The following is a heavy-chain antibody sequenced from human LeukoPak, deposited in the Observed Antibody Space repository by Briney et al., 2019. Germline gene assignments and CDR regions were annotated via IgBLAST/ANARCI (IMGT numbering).Heavy chain of an antibody. CDR2: IKQDGSER. J-gene: IGHJ4*02. CDR3: ARTPRRYDSSGYLGNFDY. CDR1: GFTFRSYW. Sequence: GGSLRLSCAASGFTFRSYWMGWVRQAPGKGLEWVANIKQDGSERYYVDSVKGRFTISRDNAKNSLYLQMNSLRAEDTAVYYCARTPRRYDSSGYLGNFDYWGQGTLVTVSS. D-gene: IGHD3-22*01. V-gene: IGHV3-7*03.